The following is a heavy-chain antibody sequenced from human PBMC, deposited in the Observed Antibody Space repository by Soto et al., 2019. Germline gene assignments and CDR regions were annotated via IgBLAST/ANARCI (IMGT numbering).Heavy chain of an antibody. Sequence: ASVKVSCKASGYTFTGYYMHWVRQAPGQGLEWMGWINPNSGGTNYAQKFQGWVTMTRDTSISTAYMELSRLRSDDTAVYYCAKAVAGTMYYFDYWGQGTLVPVSS. D-gene: IGHD6-19*01. CDR2: INPNSGGT. J-gene: IGHJ4*02. V-gene: IGHV1-2*04. CDR1: GYTFTGYY. CDR3: AKAVAGTMYYFDY.